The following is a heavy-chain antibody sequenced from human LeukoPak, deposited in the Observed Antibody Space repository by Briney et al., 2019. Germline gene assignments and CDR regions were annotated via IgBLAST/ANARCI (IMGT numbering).Heavy chain of an antibody. CDR2: IYSGGST. CDR3: ARSGGSGSYYAYFDF. CDR1: GLTVSSNY. V-gene: IGHV3-66*01. Sequence: GWSLRLSCAASGLTVSSNYMSWVRQAPGKGLEWVSLIYSGGSTYFADSVKGRFTISRDNSKNTLYLQMNSLRAEDTAVYYCARSGGSGSYYAYFDFWGQGTLVTVSS. D-gene: IGHD3-10*01. J-gene: IGHJ4*02.